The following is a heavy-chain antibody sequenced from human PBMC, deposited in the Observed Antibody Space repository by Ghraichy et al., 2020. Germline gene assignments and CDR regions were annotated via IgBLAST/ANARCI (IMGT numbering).Heavy chain of an antibody. J-gene: IGHJ3*02. Sequence: GGSLRLSCAASGFTFSSYSMNWVRQAPGKGLEWMSYIWCNSDTKMYADSVMGRFTISRDNSKNSLYLQIHSLKDEDTAVYHCVRDRDYAFDMWGQGTLVIVSS. CDR3: VRDRDYAFDM. D-gene: IGHD3-3*01. CDR1: GFTFSSYS. CDR2: IWCNSDTK. V-gene: IGHV3-48*02.